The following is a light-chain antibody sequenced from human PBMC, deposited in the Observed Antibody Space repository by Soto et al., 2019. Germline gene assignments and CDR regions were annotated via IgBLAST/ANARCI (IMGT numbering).Light chain of an antibody. Sequence: DVVMTQSPLSLPVTLGQPASISCRSSQSLVYSDGNTYLHWFQQRPGQSPRRLIYKVSNRDSGVSESVSVSGLGPAFPLRLSTEETDHSGVYYCMGGTQRPRPFGQGTKGDI. CDR1: QSLVYSDGNTY. V-gene: IGKV2-30*01. J-gene: IGKJ1*01. CDR3: MGGTQRPRP. CDR2: KVS.